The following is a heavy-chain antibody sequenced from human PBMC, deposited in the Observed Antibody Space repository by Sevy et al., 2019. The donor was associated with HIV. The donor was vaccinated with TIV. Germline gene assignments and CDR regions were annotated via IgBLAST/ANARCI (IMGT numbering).Heavy chain of an antibody. CDR1: GGTFSSYA. D-gene: IGHD3-3*01. Sequence: ASVKVSCKASGGTFSSYAISWVRQAPGQGLEWMGGIIPIFGTANYAQKFQGRVTITADESTGTAYMELSSLRSEDTAVYYCARGGDIWSGYQNYYYYYGMDVWGQGTTVTVSS. V-gene: IGHV1-69*13. CDR2: IIPIFGTA. J-gene: IGHJ6*02. CDR3: ARGGDIWSGYQNYYYYYGMDV.